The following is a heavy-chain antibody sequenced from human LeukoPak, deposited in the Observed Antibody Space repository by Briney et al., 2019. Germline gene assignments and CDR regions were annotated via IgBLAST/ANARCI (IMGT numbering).Heavy chain of an antibody. CDR1: DGSINSYY. V-gene: IGHV4-59*01. D-gene: IGHD1-26*01. Sequence: PSETLSLTCSVSDGSINSYYWNWIRRPPGKGLEWLGYIYYNGNTNYSPSLKGRVTMSVDTSKNLFSLKVSSVTAADTAVYYCARGRSNYYGMDVWGQGTTVTVSS. J-gene: IGHJ6*02. CDR3: ARGRSNYYGMDV. CDR2: IYYNGNT.